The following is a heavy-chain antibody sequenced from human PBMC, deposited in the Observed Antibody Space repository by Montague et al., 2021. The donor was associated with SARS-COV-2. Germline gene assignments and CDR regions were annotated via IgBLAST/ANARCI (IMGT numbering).Heavy chain of an antibody. Sequence: ILSCSASGFTFSSYAMSWVRQAPGKGLEWVSAISGSGGSTYYADSVKGRFTISRDNSKNTLYLQMNSLRAEDTAVYYCAKDADPVVVAAKPDYWGQGTLVTVSS. V-gene: IGHV3-23*01. D-gene: IGHD2-15*01. CDR3: AKDADPVVVAAKPDY. CDR1: GFTFSSYA. CDR2: ISGSGGST. J-gene: IGHJ4*02.